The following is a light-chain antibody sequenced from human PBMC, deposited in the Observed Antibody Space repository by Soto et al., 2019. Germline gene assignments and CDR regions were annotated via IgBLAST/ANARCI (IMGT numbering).Light chain of an antibody. V-gene: IGKV1-5*01. CDR1: QRINKW. J-gene: IGKJ1*01. CDR2: DAS. Sequence: DIQMTQSPSTLSASIGDRVTITCRASQRINKWLAWHQQKPGKAPKLLIYDASSLQSGVPPRFSGSGSGTEFTLTIRSLQPDDIATYYCQQYSSYSAWTFGEGT. CDR3: QQYSSYSAWT.